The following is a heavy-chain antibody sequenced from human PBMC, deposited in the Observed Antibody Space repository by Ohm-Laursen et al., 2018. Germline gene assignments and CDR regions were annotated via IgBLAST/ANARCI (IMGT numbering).Heavy chain of an antibody. J-gene: IGHJ6*02. D-gene: IGHD2-15*01. CDR2: IKQDEREK. V-gene: IGHV3-7*01. CDR3: ARDFRREYCSGGSCYNGLDV. Sequence: SLRLSCTASGFAFEDSWMTWVRQAPGKGLEWVANIKQDEREKLYLDSVKGRFTVSRNNPKNSLFLEMNRLRVEDTGVYYCARDFRREYCSGGSCYNGLDVWGQGTTVTVSS. CDR1: GFAFEDSW.